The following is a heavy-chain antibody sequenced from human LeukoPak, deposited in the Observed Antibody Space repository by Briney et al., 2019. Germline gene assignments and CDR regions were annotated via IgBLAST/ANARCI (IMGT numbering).Heavy chain of an antibody. D-gene: IGHD4-17*01. CDR1: GGSISSYY. V-gene: IGHV4-4*09. Sequence: SETLSLTCTVSGGSISSYYWSWIRQPPGKGLEWIGYIYTSGSTNYNPSLKSRVTISVDTPKNQFSLKLSSVTAADTAVYYCARGTTVNNWFDPWGQGTLVTVSS. J-gene: IGHJ5*02. CDR3: ARGTTVNNWFDP. CDR2: IYTSGST.